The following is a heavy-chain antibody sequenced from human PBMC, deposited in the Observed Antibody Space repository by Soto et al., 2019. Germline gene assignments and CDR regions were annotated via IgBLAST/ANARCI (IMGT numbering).Heavy chain of an antibody. D-gene: IGHD2-15*01. CDR1: GYTFTSYA. CDR2: INAGNGNT. V-gene: IGHV1-3*01. J-gene: IGHJ6*02. CDR3: ARGEYCSGGSCYSYYYGMDV. Sequence: APVKVSCKASGYTFTSYAMHWVRQAPGQRLEWMGWINAGNGNTKYSQKFQGRVTITRDTSASTAYMELSSLRSEDTAVYYCARGEYCSGGSCYSYYYGMDVWGQGTTVTVSS.